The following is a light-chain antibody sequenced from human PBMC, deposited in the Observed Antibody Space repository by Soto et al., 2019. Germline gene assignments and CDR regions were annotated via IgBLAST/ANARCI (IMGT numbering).Light chain of an antibody. CDR2: GAS. J-gene: IGKJ5*01. V-gene: IGKV3-20*01. Sequence: EIVLTQSPGTLSLSPGERATLSCRAIQSVSSSYLAGYQQKPGKAPRLLIYGASSRSTGIQDRFSGSGSVTDFTLTISRLEPEDFAVYYCQQYGSSPRITFGQGKRLQIK. CDR1: QSVSSSY. CDR3: QQYGSSPRIT.